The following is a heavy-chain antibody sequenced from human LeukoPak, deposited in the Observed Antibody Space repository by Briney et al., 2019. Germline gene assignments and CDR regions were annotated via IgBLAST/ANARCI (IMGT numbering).Heavy chain of an antibody. CDR1: GGSISSGDYY. CDR3: ARRGQQGYSY. CDR2: INHSGST. D-gene: IGHD5-18*01. V-gene: IGHV4-39*07. Sequence: SETLSLTCTVSGGSISSGDYYWSWIRQPPGKGLEWIGEINHSGSTNYNPSLKSRVTISVDTSKNQFSLKLSSVTAAVTAVYYCARRGQQGYSYWGQGTLVTVSS. J-gene: IGHJ4*02.